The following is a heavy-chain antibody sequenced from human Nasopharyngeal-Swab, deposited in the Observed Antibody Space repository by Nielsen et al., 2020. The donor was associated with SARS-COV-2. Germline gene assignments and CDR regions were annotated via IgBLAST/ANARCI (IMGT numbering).Heavy chain of an antibody. V-gene: IGHV3-74*01. CDR3: ARGWGSSWLYHYAMDV. J-gene: IGHJ6*02. Sequence: GESLKISCAASGFTFSSYWMHWVCQAPGKGLVWVSRINSDGSSTGYADTVKGRFTISRDNAKKTLFLQMNSLRGEDTAVYYCARGWGSSWLYHYAMDVWGQGTTVTVSS. CDR2: INSDGSST. D-gene: IGHD6-13*01. CDR1: GFTFSSYW.